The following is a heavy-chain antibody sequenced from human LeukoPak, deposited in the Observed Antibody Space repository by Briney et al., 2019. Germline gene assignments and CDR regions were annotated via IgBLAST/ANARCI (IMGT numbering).Heavy chain of an antibody. CDR3: AKDPTAVTTPYGMDV. V-gene: IGHV3-23*01. Sequence: GGSLRLSCAASGFTFSSQGMSWVRQAPGKGLEWVSVISGSGDSTYYADSVKGRFTVSRDNSKNTLFLQMNSLRAEDTAVYYCAKDPTAVTTPYGMDVWGQGTTVTVSS. CDR1: GFTFSSQG. J-gene: IGHJ6*02. CDR2: ISGSGDST. D-gene: IGHD4-17*01.